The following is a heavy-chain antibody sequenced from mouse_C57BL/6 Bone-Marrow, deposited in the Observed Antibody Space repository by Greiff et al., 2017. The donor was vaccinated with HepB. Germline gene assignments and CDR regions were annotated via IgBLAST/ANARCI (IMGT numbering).Heavy chain of an antibody. Sequence: EVQLQQSGAELVRPGASVKLSCTASGFNIKDDYMHWVNPRPEQGLEWIGWIDPEKGDTEYASNFQGKATITADKASNTAYLQLSSLTYADTAVYYCTSDGYYPAWFAYWGQGTLVTVSA. CDR1: GFNIKDDY. CDR2: IDPEKGDT. D-gene: IGHD2-3*01. V-gene: IGHV14-4*01. J-gene: IGHJ3*01. CDR3: TSDGYYPAWFAY.